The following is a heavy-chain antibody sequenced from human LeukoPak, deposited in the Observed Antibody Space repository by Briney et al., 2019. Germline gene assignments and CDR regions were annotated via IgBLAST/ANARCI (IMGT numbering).Heavy chain of an antibody. D-gene: IGHD2-8*01. J-gene: IGHJ3*02. V-gene: IGHV4-34*01. CDR3: CIYGLDAFYI. CDR2: INHSGST. CDR1: GGSFSGYY. Sequence: SETLSLTCAVYGGSFSGYYWSWIRQPPGKGLEWIGEINHSGSTNYIPSLKSRVTISVDTSKNQFSLKLSSVTAADTAVYYCCIYGLDAFYIWGQGTMVSVSS.